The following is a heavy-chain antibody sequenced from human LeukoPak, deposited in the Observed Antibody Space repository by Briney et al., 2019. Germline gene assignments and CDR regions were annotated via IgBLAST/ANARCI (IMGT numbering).Heavy chain of an antibody. D-gene: IGHD1-1*01. CDR3: ARAPNEGAFEI. CDR1: RATFRSYA. J-gene: IGHJ3*02. CDR2: IIPIFGTA. V-gene: IGHV1-69*13. Sequence: GASVKVSCKASRATFRSYAISWVRQAPGQGLEWMGGIIPIFGTANYAQKFQGRVTITADDSTNTAYMELSSLRSEDTAVYYCARAPNEGAFEIWGQGTMVSVSS.